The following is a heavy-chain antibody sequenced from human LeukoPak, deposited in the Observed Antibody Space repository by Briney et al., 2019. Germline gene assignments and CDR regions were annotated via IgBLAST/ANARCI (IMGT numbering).Heavy chain of an antibody. J-gene: IGHJ4*02. CDR3: ARDLRTVTTG. CDR1: GFTFSSYG. Sequence: GGSLRLSCAASGFTFSSYGMNWVRQAPGKGLEWVSGINWNGGSTGYADSVKGRFTISRDNAKNSLYLQMNSLRAEDTAVYYCARDLRTVTTGWGQGTLVTVSS. D-gene: IGHD4-17*01. CDR2: INWNGGST. V-gene: IGHV3-20*04.